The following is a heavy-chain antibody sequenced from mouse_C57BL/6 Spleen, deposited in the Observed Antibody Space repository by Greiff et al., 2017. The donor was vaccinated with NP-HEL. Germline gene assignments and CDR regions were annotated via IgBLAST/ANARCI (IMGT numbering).Heavy chain of an antibody. J-gene: IGHJ2*01. Sequence: QVHVKQSGAELVKPGASVKISCTASGYAFSSYWMNWVKQRPGKGLEWIGQIYPGDGATNYTGKFKGKATLTADKASSTAYMQLSSLTTEDSAVYFYERSGIYYGNYVNFDYRGKGTTVTV. D-gene: IGHD2-1*01. CDR3: ERSGIYYGNYVNFDY. CDR1: GYAFSSYW. CDR2: IYPGDGAT. V-gene: IGHV1-80*01.